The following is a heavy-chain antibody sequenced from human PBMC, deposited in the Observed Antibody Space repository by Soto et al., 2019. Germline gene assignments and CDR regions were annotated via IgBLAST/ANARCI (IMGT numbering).Heavy chain of an antibody. V-gene: IGHV1-69*13. Sequence: GASVKVSCKASGGTFSSYAISWVRQAPGQGLEWMGGIIPIFGTANYAQKFQGRVTITADESTSTAYMELSSLRSEDTAVYYCARDNGNHFWSGYMPRAFDYWGQGTLVTVSS. CDR2: IIPIFGTA. D-gene: IGHD3-3*02. J-gene: IGHJ4*02. CDR3: ARDNGNHFWSGYMPRAFDY. CDR1: GGTFSSYA.